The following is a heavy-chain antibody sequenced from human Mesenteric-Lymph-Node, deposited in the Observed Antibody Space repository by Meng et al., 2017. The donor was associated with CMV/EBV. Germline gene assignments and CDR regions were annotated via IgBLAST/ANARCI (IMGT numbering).Heavy chain of an antibody. Sequence: GESLKIPCAASGLNVSRNYMCWVRPAPGKGLEWVSLLHSDYRGGSTFYADSVKGRFTISRDNSKNIVYLQINSVRVEDTGVYYCAREGGPPGYYGMDVWGQGTTVTVSS. CDR1: GLNVSRNY. V-gene: IGHV3-53*01. D-gene: IGHD3-16*01. CDR3: AREGGPPGYYGMDV. J-gene: IGHJ6*02. CDR2: LHSDYRGGST.